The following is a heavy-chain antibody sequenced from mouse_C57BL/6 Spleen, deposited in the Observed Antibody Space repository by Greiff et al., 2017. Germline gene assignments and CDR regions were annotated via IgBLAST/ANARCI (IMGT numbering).Heavy chain of an antibody. Sequence: QVQLQQPGAELVKPGASVKMSCKASGYTFTSYWITWVKQRPGQGLEWIGDIYPGSGSTNYNEKFKSKATLTVDTSSSTAYMQHSSLTSEDSAVYDCARCDGDDSGSAYWGQGTLVTVSA. CDR2: IYPGSGST. V-gene: IGHV1-55*01. D-gene: IGHD2-2*01. CDR1: GYTFTSYW. CDR3: ARCDGDDSGSAY. J-gene: IGHJ3*01.